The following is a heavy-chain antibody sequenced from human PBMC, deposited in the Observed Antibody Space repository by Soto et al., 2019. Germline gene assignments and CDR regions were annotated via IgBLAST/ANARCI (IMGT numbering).Heavy chain of an antibody. CDR2: INHSGST. J-gene: IGHJ5*02. Sequence: SETLSLTCAVYGGSFSGYYWTWIRQPPGTGLEWIGEINHSGSTNYNPSLKSRVNISVDTSKNKFSLELRSVTAADTAVYFCAGSLTGQWFDPWGQGTQVTVSS. D-gene: IGHD1-1*01. V-gene: IGHV4-34*01. CDR1: GGSFSGYY. CDR3: AGSLTGQWFDP.